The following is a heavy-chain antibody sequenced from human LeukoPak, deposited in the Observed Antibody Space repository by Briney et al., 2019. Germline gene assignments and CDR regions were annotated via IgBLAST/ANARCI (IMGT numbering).Heavy chain of an antibody. CDR2: INHSGST. CDR1: GGSFSGYY. CDR3: ARASSGSYYRYYFDY. J-gene: IGHJ4*02. D-gene: IGHD1-26*01. V-gene: IGHV4-34*01. Sequence: SETLSLTCAVYGGSFSGYYWSWIRQPPGKGLEWIGEINHSGSTNYNPSLKSRVTISVDTSKNQFSLKLSSVTAADTAVYYCARASSGSYYRYYFDYWGQGTLVTVSS.